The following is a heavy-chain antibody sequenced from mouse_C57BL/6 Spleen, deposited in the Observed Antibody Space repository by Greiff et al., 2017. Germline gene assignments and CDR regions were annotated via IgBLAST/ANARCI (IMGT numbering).Heavy chain of an antibody. D-gene: IGHD1-1*01. Sequence: QVQLQQPGPELVKPGASVKLSCKASGYTFTSYWMPWVKQRPGQGLEWIGMILPNSGSTNYNENLKSKATLTVDKSSSTAYMQRSSLTSEDSAVYYCARSPYYYGSYSYFDVWGTGTTVTASS. J-gene: IGHJ1*03. CDR1: GYTFTSYW. V-gene: IGHV1-64*01. CDR3: ARSPYYYGSYSYFDV. CDR2: ILPNSGST.